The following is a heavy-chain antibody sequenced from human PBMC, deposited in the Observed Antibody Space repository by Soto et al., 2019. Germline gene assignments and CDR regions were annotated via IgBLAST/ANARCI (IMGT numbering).Heavy chain of an antibody. Sequence: ASVKVSCKASGYTFTSYGISWVRQAPGQGLEWMGWISAYNGNTNYAQKLQGRVTMTTDTSTSTAYMGLRSLRSDDTAGYYCAGGTLRFLEWFEPRFDYWGQGTLVTVSS. CDR1: GYTFTSYG. J-gene: IGHJ4*02. CDR3: AGGTLRFLEWFEPRFDY. CDR2: ISAYNGNT. D-gene: IGHD3-3*01. V-gene: IGHV1-18*01.